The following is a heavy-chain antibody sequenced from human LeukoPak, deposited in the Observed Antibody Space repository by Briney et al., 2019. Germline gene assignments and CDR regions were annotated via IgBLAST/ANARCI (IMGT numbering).Heavy chain of an antibody. CDR3: AKSSSSWYLGLVDY. V-gene: IGHV3-23*01. J-gene: IGHJ4*02. D-gene: IGHD6-13*01. CDR1: GFTFSSYA. CDR2: ISGSGGST. Sequence: PGGSLRLSCVASGFTFSSYAMSWVRQAPGKGLEWVSAISGSGGSTYYADSVKGRFTISRDNSKNTLYLQMNSLRAEDTAVYYCAKSSSSWYLGLVDYWGQGTLVTVSS.